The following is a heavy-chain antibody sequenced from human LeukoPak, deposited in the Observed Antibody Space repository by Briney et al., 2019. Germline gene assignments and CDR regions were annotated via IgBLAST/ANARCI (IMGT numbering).Heavy chain of an antibody. V-gene: IGHV1-69*13. Sequence: ASVKVSCKASGGTLSSYAISWVRQAPGQGLEWMGGIIPIFGTANYAQKFQGRVTITADESTSTAYMELSSLRSEDTAVYYCARLRSFPYYFDYWGQGTLVTVSS. CDR2: IIPIFGTA. J-gene: IGHJ4*02. CDR3: ARLRSFPYYFDY. CDR1: GGTLSSYA. D-gene: IGHD1-26*01.